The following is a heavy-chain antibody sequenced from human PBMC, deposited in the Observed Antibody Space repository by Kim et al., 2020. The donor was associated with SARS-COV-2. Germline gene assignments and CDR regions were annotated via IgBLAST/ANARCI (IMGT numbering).Heavy chain of an antibody. CDR1: GYTFTSYG. CDR2: ISAYNGNT. D-gene: IGHD5-18*01. V-gene: IGHV1-18*01. CDR3: ARRVRGYSYGAPAGFDY. J-gene: IGHJ4*02. Sequence: ASVKVSCKASGYTFTSYGISWVRQAPGQGLEWMGWISAYNGNTNYAQKLQGRVTMTTDTSTSTAYMELRSLRSDDTAVYYCARRVRGYSYGAPAGFDYWGQGTLVTVSS.